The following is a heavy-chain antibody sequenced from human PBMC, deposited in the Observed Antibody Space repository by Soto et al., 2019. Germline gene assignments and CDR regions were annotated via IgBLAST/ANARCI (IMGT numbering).Heavy chain of an antibody. D-gene: IGHD3-10*01. Sequence: SWIRQPPGKGLEWMGRIDPSDSYTSYSPSFQGHVTISADKSISAAYLQWSSLKASDTAMYYCARHYGSGTYYDCWGQGTLVTVS. CDR3: ARHYGSGTYYDC. CDR2: IDPSDSYT. V-gene: IGHV5-10-1*01. J-gene: IGHJ4*02.